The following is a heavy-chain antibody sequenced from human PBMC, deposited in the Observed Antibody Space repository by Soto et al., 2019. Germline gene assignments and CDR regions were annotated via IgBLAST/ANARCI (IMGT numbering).Heavy chain of an antibody. J-gene: IGHJ6*03. CDR1: GYTFTGYY. Sequence: ASVKVSCKASGYTFTGYYMHWVRQAPGQGLEWMGGINPNSGGTNYAQKFQGWVTMTRDTSISTAYMELSRLRSDDTAVYYCATYPEGSGRYSYYYMDVWGKGTTVTVSS. D-gene: IGHD3-10*01. CDR2: INPNSGGT. V-gene: IGHV1-2*04. CDR3: ATYPEGSGRYSYYYMDV.